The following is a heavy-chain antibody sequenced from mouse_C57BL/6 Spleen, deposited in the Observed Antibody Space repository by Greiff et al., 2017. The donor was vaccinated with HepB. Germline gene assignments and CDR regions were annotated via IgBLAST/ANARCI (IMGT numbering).Heavy chain of an antibody. V-gene: IGHV5-6*01. CDR1: GFTFSSYG. Sequence: EVQGVESGGDLVKPGGSLKLSCAASGFTFSSYGMSWVRQTPDKRLEWVATISSGGSYTYYPDSVKGRFTISRDNAKNTLYLQMSSLKSEDTAMYYGARVSTMVTTGGFAYWGQGTLVTVSA. CDR2: ISSGGSYT. CDR3: ARVSTMVTTGGFAY. D-gene: IGHD2-2*01. J-gene: IGHJ3*01.